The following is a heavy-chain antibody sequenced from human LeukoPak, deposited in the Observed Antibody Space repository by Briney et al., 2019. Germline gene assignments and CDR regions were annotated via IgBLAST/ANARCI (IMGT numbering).Heavy chain of an antibody. CDR2: IYYSGST. J-gene: IGHJ4*02. CDR1: GGSISSYY. D-gene: IGHD1-20*01. V-gene: IGHV4-59*08. CDR3: ASGYNWNQGDYFDY. Sequence: SETLSLTCTVSGGSISSYYWSWIRQPPGKGLEWIGYIYYSGSTNYNPSLKSRVTISVDTSKNQFSLKLSSVTAADTAVYYCASGYNWNQGDYFDYWGQGTLVTVSS.